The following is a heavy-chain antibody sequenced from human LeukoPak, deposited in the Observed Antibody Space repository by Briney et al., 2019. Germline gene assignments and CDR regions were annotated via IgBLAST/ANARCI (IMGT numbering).Heavy chain of an antibody. CDR2: ISYSGGT. CDR3: ARHFDY. Sequence: SETLSLTCTVSGGSISSTNNYWGWIRQPPGKGLEWIGTISYSGGTYYNPSLKSRVTISIDTSKTQFSLKLSSVTATGTAVYYCARHFDYWGQGTLVTVSS. CDR1: GGSISSTNNY. J-gene: IGHJ4*02. V-gene: IGHV4-39*01.